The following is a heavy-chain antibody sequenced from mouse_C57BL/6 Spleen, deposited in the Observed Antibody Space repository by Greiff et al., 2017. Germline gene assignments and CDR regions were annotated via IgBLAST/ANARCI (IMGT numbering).Heavy chain of an antibody. V-gene: IGHV1-82*01. CDR1: GYAFSSSW. D-gene: IGHD2-4*01. CDR2: IYPGDGDT. Sequence: VQRVESGPELVKPGASVKISCKASGYAFSSSWMNWVKQRPGKGLEWIGRIYPGDGDTNYNGKFKGKATLTADKSSSTAYMQLSSLTSEDSAVYFCEADYGGGYFDYWGQGTTLTVSS. CDR3: EADYGGGYFDY. J-gene: IGHJ2*01.